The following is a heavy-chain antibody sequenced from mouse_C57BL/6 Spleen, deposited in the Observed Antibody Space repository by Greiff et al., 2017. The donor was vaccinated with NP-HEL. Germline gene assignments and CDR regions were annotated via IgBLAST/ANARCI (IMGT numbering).Heavy chain of an antibody. CDR2: ISSGSSTI. J-gene: IGHJ3*01. CDR1: GFTFSDYG. V-gene: IGHV5-17*01. CDR3: ARGQWFAY. Sequence: EVQVVESGGGLVKPGGSLKLSCAASGFTFSDYGMHWVRQAPEKGLEWVAYISSGSSTIYYADTVKGRFTISGDNARNTLFLQMTSLRSEDTAVYYCARGQWFAYWGKGTLVTVAA.